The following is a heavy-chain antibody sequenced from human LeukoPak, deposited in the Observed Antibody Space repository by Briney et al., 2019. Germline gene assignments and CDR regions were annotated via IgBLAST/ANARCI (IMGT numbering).Heavy chain of an antibody. J-gene: IGHJ4*02. D-gene: IGHD6-13*01. V-gene: IGHV3-7*01. Sequence: PGGSLRLSCAASGFTFSSYWMSWVRQAPGKGLEWVANIKQDGSEKYYVDSVKGRFTISRDNAKNSLYLQMNSLRAEDTAVYYCARGYGGSSWYSEEIYYFDYWGQGTLVTVSS. CDR3: ARGYGGSSWYSEEIYYFDY. CDR1: GFTFSSYW. CDR2: IKQDGSEK.